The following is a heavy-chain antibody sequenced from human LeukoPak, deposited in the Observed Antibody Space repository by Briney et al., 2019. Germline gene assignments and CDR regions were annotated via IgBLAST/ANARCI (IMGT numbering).Heavy chain of an antibody. V-gene: IGHV4-30-2*02. CDR1: GGSISSGGYS. D-gene: IGHD7-27*01. CDR2: IYHSGST. Sequence: PSQTLSLTCAVSGGSISSGGYSWSWIRQPPGKGLEWIGYIYHSGSTYYNPSLKSRVTISVDTSKNQFSLKLSSVTAADTAVYYCARATYTGEPTFDYWGQGTLVTVSS. CDR3: ARATYTGEPTFDY. J-gene: IGHJ4*02.